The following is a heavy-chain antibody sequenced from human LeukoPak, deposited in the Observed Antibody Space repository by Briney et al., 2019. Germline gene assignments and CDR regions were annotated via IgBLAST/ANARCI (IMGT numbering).Heavy chain of an antibody. CDR1: GGSISSYY. CDR3: ARLIAVAAEFDY. CDR2: INHSGST. D-gene: IGHD6-19*01. V-gene: IGHV4-34*01. J-gene: IGHJ4*02. Sequence: SETLSLTCTVSGGSISSYYWSWIRQPPGKGLEWIGEINHSGSTNYNPSLKGRVTISVDTSKNQFSLKLSSVTAADTAVYYCARLIAVAAEFDYWGQGTLVTVSS.